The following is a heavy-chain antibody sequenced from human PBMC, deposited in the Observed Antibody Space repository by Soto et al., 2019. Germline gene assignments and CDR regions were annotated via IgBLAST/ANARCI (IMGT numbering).Heavy chain of an antibody. V-gene: IGHV3-30*03. J-gene: IGHJ6*02. CDR3: ASQTSGYYYYGMDV. CDR1: GFPFSTYG. CDR2: ISYDESHK. Sequence: GGSLRLSCAASGFPFSTYGMHWVRQAPGKGLEWVALISYDESHKHYADSVRGRFTISRDNSKNSLYLQMNSLSAEDTAVYYCASQTSGYYYYGMDVWDQGTTVTVSS.